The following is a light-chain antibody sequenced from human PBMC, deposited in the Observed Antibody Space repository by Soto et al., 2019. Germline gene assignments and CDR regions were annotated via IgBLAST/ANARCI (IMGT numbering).Light chain of an antibody. CDR1: SSDVGGYSF. CDR2: EVI. V-gene: IGLV2-14*01. Sequence: QSALTQPASVSGSPGQSITISCTGTSSDVGGYSFVSWYQQHPGKAPKLMIYEVIARPSGVSYRFSGAKSGNTASLTISGLQAEDEADYYCSSYTSSSTYVFGTGTKVTVL. J-gene: IGLJ1*01. CDR3: SSYTSSSTYV.